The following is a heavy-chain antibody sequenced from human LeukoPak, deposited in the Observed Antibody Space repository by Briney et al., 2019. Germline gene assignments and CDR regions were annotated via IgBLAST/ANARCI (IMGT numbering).Heavy chain of an antibody. CDR2: IYSGGST. CDR3: AGARQELRYYYYGMDV. V-gene: IGHV3-66*01. D-gene: IGHD3-10*01. J-gene: IGHJ6*02. Sequence: GGSLRLSCAASGFTVSSNYMSWVRQAPGKGLEWVSVIYSGGSTYYADSVKGRFTISRDNSKNTLYLQMNSLRAEDTAVYYCAGARQELRYYYYGMDVWGQGTTVTVSS. CDR1: GFTVSSNY.